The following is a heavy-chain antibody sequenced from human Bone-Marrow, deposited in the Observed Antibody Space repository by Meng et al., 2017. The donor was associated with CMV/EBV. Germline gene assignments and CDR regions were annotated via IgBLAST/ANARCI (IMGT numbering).Heavy chain of an antibody. V-gene: IGHV3-11*05. CDR1: SFTFSDYD. J-gene: IGHJ4*02. CDR2: MTDSSIDT. Sequence: SSFTFSDYDRSWSGQAPGKWLQWVSYMTDSSIDTKYTGSAKCRFAISRDNTKNSLFLQMNSLRADDTAVDDGARVSFGYSDGLGDHWGQGTLVTVSS. CDR3: ARVSFGYSDGLGDH. D-gene: IGHD5-18*01.